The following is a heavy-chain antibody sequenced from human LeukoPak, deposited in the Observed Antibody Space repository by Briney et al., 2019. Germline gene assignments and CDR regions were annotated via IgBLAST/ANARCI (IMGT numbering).Heavy chain of an antibody. CDR2: IYYSGST. CDR1: GGSISSYY. Sequence: SETLSLTCTVSGGSISSYYWSCIRQPPGKGLEWIGYIYYSGSTNYNPSLKSRVTISVDTSKNQFSLKLSSVTAADTAVYYCARANSYYDILTGYYRDAFDIWGQGTMVTVSS. D-gene: IGHD3-9*01. CDR3: ARANSYYDILTGYYRDAFDI. V-gene: IGHV4-59*12. J-gene: IGHJ3*02.